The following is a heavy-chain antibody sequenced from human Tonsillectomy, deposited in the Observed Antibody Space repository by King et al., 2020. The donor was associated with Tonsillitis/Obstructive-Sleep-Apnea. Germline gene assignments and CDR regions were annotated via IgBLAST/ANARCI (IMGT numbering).Heavy chain of an antibody. Sequence: VQLVQSGGGVVQPGRSLRLSCAASGFTFSTYAMHWVRQAPGKGLEWVAVISYDGSNKYYADSVKGRFSISRDNSKNTLYLQMNSLRADDTAVYYCAREDGWGGYYGSGSYRFDYWGQGTLVTVSS. J-gene: IGHJ4*02. CDR3: AREDGWGGYYGSGSYRFDY. CDR2: ISYDGSNK. V-gene: IGHV3-30*04. D-gene: IGHD3-10*01. CDR1: GFTFSTYA.